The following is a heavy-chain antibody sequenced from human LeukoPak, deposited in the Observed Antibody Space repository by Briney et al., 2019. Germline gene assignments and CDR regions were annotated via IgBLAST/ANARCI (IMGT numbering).Heavy chain of an antibody. Sequence: GGSARLSCAASGVTFSNYGMHWVRQAPGKGLEWVALISFDGSQKYYADSVKGRFTISRDNSKSTVYLQMNSLRVEDAAVYYCARDSKGYCSSTSCSPGGYWGQGTLVTVSS. J-gene: IGHJ4*02. V-gene: IGHV3-30*02. CDR1: GVTFSNYG. CDR2: ISFDGSQK. CDR3: ARDSKGYCSSTSCSPGGY. D-gene: IGHD2-2*01.